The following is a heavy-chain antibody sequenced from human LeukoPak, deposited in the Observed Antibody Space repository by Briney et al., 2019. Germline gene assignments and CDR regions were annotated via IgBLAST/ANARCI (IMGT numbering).Heavy chain of an antibody. J-gene: IGHJ4*02. CDR3: ARSKYSSGWYGY. D-gene: IGHD6-19*01. CDR2: IYHSGST. V-gene: IGHV4-38-2*02. Sequence: SETLSLTCTVSGYSISSGYYWGWIRQPPGKGLEWIGSIYHSGSTYYNPFLKSRVTISVDTSKNQFSLKLSSVTAADTAVYYCARSKYSSGWYGYWGQGTLVTVSS. CDR1: GYSISSGYY.